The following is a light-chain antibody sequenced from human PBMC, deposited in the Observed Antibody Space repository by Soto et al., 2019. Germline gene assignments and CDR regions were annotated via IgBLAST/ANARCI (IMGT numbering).Light chain of an antibody. CDR2: RNG. CDR1: SSNIGTYY. Sequence: QSVLTQPPSASGTPGQRVTISCSGSSSNIGTYYVDWYQQLPGTAPKLLIHRNGRRPSGVPDRFSGSKSGTSASLAISGLRSEDEADYYCATWDDRLRAYVIGAGTKVTVL. J-gene: IGLJ1*01. V-gene: IGLV1-47*01. CDR3: ATWDDRLRAYV.